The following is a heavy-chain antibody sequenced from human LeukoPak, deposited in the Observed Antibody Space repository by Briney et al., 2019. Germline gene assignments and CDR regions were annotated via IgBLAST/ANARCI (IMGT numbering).Heavy chain of an antibody. D-gene: IGHD6-13*01. CDR1: GYSISTGYY. V-gene: IGHV4-61*01. CDR3: ARGYSSWNP. J-gene: IGHJ1*01. Sequence: SETLSLTCTVSGYSISTGYYWSWIRPPPGKGLEWIGYIYYSGSTNYNPSLKSRVTISVDTSKNQFSLKLSSVTAADTAVYYCARGYSSWNPWGQGTLVSVSS. CDR2: IYYSGST.